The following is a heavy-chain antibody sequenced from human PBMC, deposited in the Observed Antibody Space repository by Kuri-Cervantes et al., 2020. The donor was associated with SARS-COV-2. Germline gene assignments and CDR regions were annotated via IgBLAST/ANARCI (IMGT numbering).Heavy chain of an antibody. D-gene: IGHD7-27*01. Sequence: GGSLRLSCAASGFTFSSYWMSWVRQAPGKGLEWVSLISWDGGSTYYADSVKGRFTISRDNSKNSLYLQMNSLRAEDTALYYCAKDIGLGMGIDYWGQGTLVTVSS. J-gene: IGHJ4*02. CDR3: AKDIGLGMGIDY. CDR1: GFTFSSYW. V-gene: IGHV3-43D*03. CDR2: ISWDGGST.